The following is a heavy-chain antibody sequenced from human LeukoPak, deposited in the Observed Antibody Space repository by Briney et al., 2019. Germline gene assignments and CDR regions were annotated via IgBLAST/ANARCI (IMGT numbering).Heavy chain of an antibody. CDR2: FDPEDGET. D-gene: IGHD3-10*01. J-gene: IGHJ4*02. CDR3: ATEALDDSDSYFEY. Sequence: ASVKVSCKVSGYTLTELSMHWVRPAPGKGLEWMGRFDPEDGETIYAQTLQGRVTMTEDTSTDTAYMELGSLRSEDTAVYYCATEALDDSDSYFEYWGQGTLVTVSS. V-gene: IGHV1-24*01. CDR1: GYTLTELS.